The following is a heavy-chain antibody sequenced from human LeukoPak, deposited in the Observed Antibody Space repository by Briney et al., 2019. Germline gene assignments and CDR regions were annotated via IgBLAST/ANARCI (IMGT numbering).Heavy chain of an antibody. J-gene: IGHJ6*03. CDR3: ARTGGPDYYYYYYMDV. Sequence: SETLSLTCTVSGGSISSYYWSWIRQPAGKGLEWIGRIYTSGSTNYNPSLKSRVTMSVDTSKNQFSLKLSSVTAADTAVYHCARTGGPDYYYYYYMDVWGKGTTVTVSS. CDR2: IYTSGST. V-gene: IGHV4-4*07. D-gene: IGHD3-10*01. CDR1: GGSISSYY.